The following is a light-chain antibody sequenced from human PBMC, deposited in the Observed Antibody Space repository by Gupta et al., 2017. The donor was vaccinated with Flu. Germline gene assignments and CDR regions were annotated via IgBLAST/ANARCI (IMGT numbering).Light chain of an antibody. Sequence: DVVITQSPRSLPVTLGQPASISCRSLRSLVYSDGNNIMHWFQQRQGQTPRRLIYLVSHRESGVPDRFSGSGSGTEFTLKISRVEAEDVGVYFCMQGAHWPWAFGQGTKVEIK. CDR2: LVS. CDR3: MQGAHWPWA. V-gene: IGKV2-30*01. CDR1: RSLVYSDGNNI. J-gene: IGKJ1*01.